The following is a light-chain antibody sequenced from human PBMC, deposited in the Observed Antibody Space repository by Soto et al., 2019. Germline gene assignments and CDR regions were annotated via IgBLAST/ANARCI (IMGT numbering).Light chain of an antibody. CDR1: NSNIGSNY. Sequence: QSVLTQPPSASGTPGQRVTISCSGRNSNIGSNYVYWYQQVPGTAPKLLIYTNNQRPSGVPDRFSGSKSATSASLAIGGLWSEDEADYYCSAWDDSLSGWVFGGGPKLTVL. V-gene: IGLV1-47*03. J-gene: IGLJ3*02. CDR2: TNN. CDR3: SAWDDSLSGWV.